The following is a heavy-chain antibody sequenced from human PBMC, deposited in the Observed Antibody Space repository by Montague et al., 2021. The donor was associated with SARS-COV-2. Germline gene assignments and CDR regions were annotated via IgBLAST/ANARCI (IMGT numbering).Heavy chain of an antibody. CDR3: ARGWAFDP. V-gene: IGHV4-59*08. Sequence: SETLSLTCAGYLHSAAGQYRRRSHEYPGKIQSSNGYVYYNGDAKYNPSLQSRVTISIDTSENQFSLRLNSVTAADTAVYFCARGWAFDPWGQGRLVTVSS. D-gene: IGHD6-19*01. J-gene: IGHJ3*01. CDR2: VYYNGDA. CDR1: LHSAAGQY.